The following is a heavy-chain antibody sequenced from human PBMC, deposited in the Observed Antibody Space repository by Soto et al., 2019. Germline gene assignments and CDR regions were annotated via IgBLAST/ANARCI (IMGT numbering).Heavy chain of an antibody. V-gene: IGHV1-69*13. CDR1: GGTFSSYA. D-gene: IGHD2-2*01. Sequence: GASVKVSCKASGGTFSSYAISWVRQAPGQGLEWMGGIIPIFGTANYAQKFQGRVTITADESTSTAYMELSSLRSEDTAVYYCARVPAAPYNWFDPWGQGTLVTVSS. J-gene: IGHJ5*02. CDR3: ARVPAAPYNWFDP. CDR2: IIPIFGTA.